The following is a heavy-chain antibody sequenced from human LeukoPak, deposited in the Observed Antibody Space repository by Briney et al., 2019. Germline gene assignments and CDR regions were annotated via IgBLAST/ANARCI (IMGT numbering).Heavy chain of an antibody. D-gene: IGHD3-10*01. CDR2: LIPMFGTA. Sequence: SVKVSCKASGGTFSSNAISWVRQAPGQGLEWMGRLIPMFGTANYAQKFQGRVTITTDESTTTAYMELSSLRSEDTAVYYCARVPARLLWFGELLNYYMDVWGKGTTVTVSS. CDR1: GGTFSSNA. V-gene: IGHV1-69*05. J-gene: IGHJ6*03. CDR3: ARVPARLLWFGELLNYYMDV.